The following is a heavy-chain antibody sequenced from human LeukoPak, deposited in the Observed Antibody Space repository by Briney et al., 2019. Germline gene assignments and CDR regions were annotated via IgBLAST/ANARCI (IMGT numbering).Heavy chain of an antibody. CDR3: TTLRSTWGY. V-gene: IGHV3-15*01. D-gene: IGHD7-27*01. J-gene: IGHJ4*02. Sequence: GGSLRLSCAASGFXFSNAWISWVRQAPGKGLEWVGRIKSKTDGGTADYVAPVKGRFTISRDDSKDTLYLQMNSLKTEDTAIYYCTTLRSTWGYWGQGTLVTVSS. CDR1: GFXFSNAW. CDR2: IKSKTDGGTA.